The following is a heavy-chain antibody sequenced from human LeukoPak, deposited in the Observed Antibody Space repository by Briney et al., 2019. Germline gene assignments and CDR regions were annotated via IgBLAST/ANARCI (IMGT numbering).Heavy chain of an antibody. V-gene: IGHV3-30*04. Sequence: PGGSLRLSCAASGFTFNNYAMHWVRQAPGEGLEWVAVISRDGTLQYHADSVKGRLTISRDNSQNTLYLHMNSLSTEDTALYYCARAVPAPGTPENAFDIWGQGTMVTVSS. CDR1: GFTFNNYA. CDR2: ISRDGTLQ. D-gene: IGHD6-13*01. J-gene: IGHJ3*02. CDR3: ARAVPAPGTPENAFDI.